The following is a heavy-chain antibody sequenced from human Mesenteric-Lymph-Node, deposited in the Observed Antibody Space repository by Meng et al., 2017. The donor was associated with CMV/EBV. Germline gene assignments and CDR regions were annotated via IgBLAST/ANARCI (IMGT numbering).Heavy chain of an antibody. CDR1: GFSISNSGMG. J-gene: IGHJ4*02. D-gene: IGHD4-17*01. CDR2: IYWDDEK. CDR3: AHRGYGDYGLSY. V-gene: IGHV2-5*02. Sequence: CTFSGFSISNSGMGVGWIRQPPGKALEWLALIYWDDEKRYSPSLKSRLTITKDTSKNQVVLTMTNMDPVDTATYYCAHRGYGDYGLSYWGQGTLVTVSS.